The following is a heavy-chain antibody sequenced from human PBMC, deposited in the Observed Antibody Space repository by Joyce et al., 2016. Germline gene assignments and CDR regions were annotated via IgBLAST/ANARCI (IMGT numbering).Heavy chain of an antibody. Sequence: QVQLVESGGGVVQPGRSLRLSCAASGFIFSNYGMHWVRQAPGKGLEWVAGISYDGTTRNDADSVKGRFTISSDNSKSTVYLQMNSLRAEDTAVYYCAKDFFYDRFFENWGQGTLVTVSS. D-gene: IGHD3-22*01. J-gene: IGHJ4*02. CDR3: AKDFFYDRFFEN. V-gene: IGHV3-30*18. CDR2: ISYDGTTR. CDR1: GFIFSNYG.